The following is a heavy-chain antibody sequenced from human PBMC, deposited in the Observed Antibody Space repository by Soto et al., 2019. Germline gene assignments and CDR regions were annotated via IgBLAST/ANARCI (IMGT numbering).Heavy chain of an antibody. CDR3: ASATSIAVAGKEA. Sequence: QVQLVQSGGEVKKPGASVKVSCKASGDTVTKYGISWVRQAPGQGLEWLGWISFYNGHTNYALKFQDRITFTTDTSTSTASMELRSPTSYDTAVYYCASATSIAVAGKEAWGQGTLVTVSS. CDR1: GDTVTKYG. D-gene: IGHD6-19*01. CDR2: ISFYNGHT. J-gene: IGHJ5*02. V-gene: IGHV1-18*01.